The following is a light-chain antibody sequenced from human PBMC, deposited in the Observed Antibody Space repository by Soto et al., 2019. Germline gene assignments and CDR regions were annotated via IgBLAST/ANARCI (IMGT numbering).Light chain of an antibody. CDR3: QTWSTDIRV. J-gene: IGLJ3*02. CDR2: LNSDGSH. CDR1: SGHNSSA. Sequence: QLVLTQPPSASASLGASVKLTCTLSSGHNSSAIAWHQQQPEKGPRYLMKLNSDGSHSKGDGIPDRFSGSSSGAERYLTISSLQSEDEADYYCQTWSTDIRVFGGGTKLTVL. V-gene: IGLV4-69*01.